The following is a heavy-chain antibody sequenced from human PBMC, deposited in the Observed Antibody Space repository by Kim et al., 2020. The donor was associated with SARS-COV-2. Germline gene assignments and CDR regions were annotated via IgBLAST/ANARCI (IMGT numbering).Heavy chain of an antibody. CDR1: GFTFSSYG. J-gene: IGHJ4*02. CDR2: ISYDGSNK. Sequence: GRSLRLSCAASGFTFSSYGMHWVRQAPGKGLEWVAVISYDGSNKYYADSVKGRFTISRDNSKNTLYLQMNSLRAEDTAVYYCAKDLKAVVTAIPTYYFDYWGQGTLVTVSS. CDR3: AKDLKAVVTAIPTYYFDY. V-gene: IGHV3-30*18. D-gene: IGHD2-21*02.